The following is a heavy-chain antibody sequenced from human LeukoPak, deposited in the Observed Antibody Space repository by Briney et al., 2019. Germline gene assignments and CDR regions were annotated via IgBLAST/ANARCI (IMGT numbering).Heavy chain of an antibody. Sequence: KPSETLSLTCTVSGGSISSYYWSWIRQPPGKGLEWIGYIYYSRSTNYNPSLKSRVTISVDTSKNQFSLKLSSVTAADTAVYYCARARPRFDPWGQGTLVTVSS. V-gene: IGHV4-59*01. CDR3: ARARPRFDP. CDR2: IYYSRST. CDR1: GGSISSYY. J-gene: IGHJ5*02.